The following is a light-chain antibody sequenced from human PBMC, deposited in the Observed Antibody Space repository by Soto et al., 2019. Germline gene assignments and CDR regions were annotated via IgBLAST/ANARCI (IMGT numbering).Light chain of an antibody. J-gene: IGLJ2*01. Sequence: QSVLTQPPSASGTPGQRVTISCSGSTSNIGSDTVNWYQQFPGTAPKLLIYRNTQRPSGVPDRFSGSKSGASASLAISGLQSEDEADYYCASWDDSLDVVVFGGGTKLTVL. CDR1: TSNIGSDT. V-gene: IGLV1-44*01. CDR2: RNT. CDR3: ASWDDSLDVVV.